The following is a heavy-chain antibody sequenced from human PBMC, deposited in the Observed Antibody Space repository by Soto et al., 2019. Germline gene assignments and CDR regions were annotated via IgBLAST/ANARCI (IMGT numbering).Heavy chain of an antibody. CDR3: ARDQDFWSGYFSDY. D-gene: IGHD3-3*01. CDR2: ISAYNGNT. Sequence: ASVKVSCKASGYTFTSYGISCVRQAPGQGLEWMGWISAYNGNTNYAQKLQGRVTMTTDTSTSTAYMELRSLRSDDTAVYYCARDQDFWSGYFSDYWGQGTQVTVSS. J-gene: IGHJ4*02. CDR1: GYTFTSYG. V-gene: IGHV1-18*04.